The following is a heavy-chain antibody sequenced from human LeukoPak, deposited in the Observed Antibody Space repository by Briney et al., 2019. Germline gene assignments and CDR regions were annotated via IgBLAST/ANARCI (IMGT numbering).Heavy chain of an antibody. D-gene: IGHD3-10*01. CDR1: GFTFSSYA. V-gene: IGHV3-23*01. Sequence: GGSLRLSCAASGFTFSSYAVSWVRQAPGKGLEWVSAISGSGGSTYYADSVKGRFTISRDNSKNTLYLQMNSLRAEDTAVYYCAKLSPYGSGSYYNWWGQATLVTVSS. J-gene: IGHJ4*02. CDR2: ISGSGGST. CDR3: AKLSPYGSGSYYNW.